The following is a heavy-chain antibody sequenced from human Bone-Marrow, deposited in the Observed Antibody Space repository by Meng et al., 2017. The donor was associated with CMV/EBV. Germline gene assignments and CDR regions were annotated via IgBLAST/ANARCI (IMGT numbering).Heavy chain of an antibody. CDR3: ARSGSYFHQFDY. CDR2: INPSGGST. Sequence: ASVKVSCKASGGTFSSYAISWVRQAPGQGLEWMGIINPSGGSTSYAQKFQGRVTMTRDTSTSTVYMELSSLRSEDTAVYYCARSGSYFHQFDYWVQGPLVTVSS. CDR1: GGTFSSYA. J-gene: IGHJ4*02. V-gene: IGHV1-46*01. D-gene: IGHD1-26*01.